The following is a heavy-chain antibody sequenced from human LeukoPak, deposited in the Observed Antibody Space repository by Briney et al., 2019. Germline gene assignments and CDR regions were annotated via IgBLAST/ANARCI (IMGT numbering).Heavy chain of an antibody. V-gene: IGHV3-11*04. CDR1: GFTVSNNY. J-gene: IGHJ4*02. D-gene: IGHD6-19*01. CDR3: ARGKWLALDY. CDR2: ISNTGSDI. Sequence: MSGGSLRLSCAASGFTVSNNYMSWVRQVPGKGLEYVSYISNTGSDIYHTDSVRGRFTISRDNTKNSLYLQMNSLRAEDTALYYCARGKWLALDYWGQGTLVTVPS.